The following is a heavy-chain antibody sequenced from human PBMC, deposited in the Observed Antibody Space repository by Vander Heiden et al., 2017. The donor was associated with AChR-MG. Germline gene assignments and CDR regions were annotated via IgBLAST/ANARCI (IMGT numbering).Heavy chain of an antibody. Sequence: EVQLVESGGGLVKPGGSLRLSCAASGFTFSNAWMSWVRQAPGKGLEWVGRIKSKTDGGTTDYAATVKGRFTISRDDSKNTLYLQMNSLKTEDTAVYYCTTAAGGRYYYYGMDVWGQGTTVTVSS. V-gene: IGHV3-15*01. D-gene: IGHD3-10*01. CDR1: GFTFSNAW. CDR2: IKSKTDGGTT. CDR3: TTAAGGRYYYYGMDV. J-gene: IGHJ6*02.